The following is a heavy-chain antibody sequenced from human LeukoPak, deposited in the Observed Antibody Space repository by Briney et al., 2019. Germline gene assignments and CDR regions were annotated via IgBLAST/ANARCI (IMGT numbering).Heavy chain of an antibody. CDR2: IYYSGST. J-gene: IGHJ4*02. CDR1: GGSISSSSYY. D-gene: IGHD3-22*01. V-gene: IGHV4-61*01. Sequence: PSETLSLTCTVSGGSISSSSYYWSWIRQPPGKGLEWFGYIYYSGSTDYNPSLKSRVTISVETSKNQFSLKLSSVTAADTAVYYCARVTGYMIEDYFDYWGQGTLVTVSS. CDR3: ARVTGYMIEDYFDY.